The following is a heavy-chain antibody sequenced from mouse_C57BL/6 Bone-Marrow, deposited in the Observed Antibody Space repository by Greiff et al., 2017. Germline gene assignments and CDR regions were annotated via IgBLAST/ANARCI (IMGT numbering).Heavy chain of an antibody. CDR1: GFTFRSYA. CDR3: ARDDVSFDY. J-gene: IGHJ2*01. Sequence: EVMLVESGGGLVKPGGSLKLSCAASGFTFRSYAMSWVRQTPEKRLEWVATISDGGSYTYYPDNVKGRFTISRDNAKNNLYLQMSHLKSEDTAMYYCARDDVSFDYWGQGTTLTVSS. V-gene: IGHV5-4*01. CDR2: ISDGGSYT. D-gene: IGHD2-3*01.